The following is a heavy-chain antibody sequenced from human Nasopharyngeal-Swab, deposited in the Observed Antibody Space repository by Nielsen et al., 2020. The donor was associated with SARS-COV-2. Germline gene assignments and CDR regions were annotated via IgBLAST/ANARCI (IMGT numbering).Heavy chain of an antibody. D-gene: IGHD3-3*01. CDR1: GFVFSSHS. Sequence: SCAASGFVFSSHSMVWVRQAPGKGLEWVSSISSSSSYINYADSVKGRFTIFRDNAKNTVYLQMNSLTDDDTGVYYCARELYVSLWSGISRSGHFDYWGQGSLVSVSS. CDR3: ARELYVSLWSGISRSGHFDY. CDR2: ISSSSSYI. J-gene: IGHJ4*02. V-gene: IGHV3-21*01.